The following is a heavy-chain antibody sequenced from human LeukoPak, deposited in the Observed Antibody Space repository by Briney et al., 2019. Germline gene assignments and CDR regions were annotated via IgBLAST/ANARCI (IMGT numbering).Heavy chain of an antibody. J-gene: IGHJ5*02. CDR3: AKDEDESITGGNWFDP. D-gene: IGHD1-20*01. CDR1: GFTFSSYG. V-gene: IGHV3-30*18. Sequence: GGSLRLSCAASGFTFSSYGMRWVRQAPGKGLEWVAVISYDGSNKYYADSVKGRFTISRDNSKNTLYLQMNSLRGEDRAVYYCAKDEDESITGGNWFDPWGQGTLVTVSS. CDR2: ISYDGSNK.